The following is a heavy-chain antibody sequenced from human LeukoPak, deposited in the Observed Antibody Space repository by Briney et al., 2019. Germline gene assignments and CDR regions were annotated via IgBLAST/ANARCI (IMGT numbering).Heavy chain of an antibody. CDR2: MNPNSGNT. Sequence: ASVKVSCKASGYTFTSYDINWVRQATGQGLEWMGWMNPNSGNTVYAQKFQGRVTMTRNTSISTAYMELSSLRSEDTAVYYCASEHGEDFDYWGQGTLVTVSS. CDR3: ASEHGEDFDY. J-gene: IGHJ4*02. D-gene: IGHD4-17*01. V-gene: IGHV1-8*01. CDR1: GYTFTSYD.